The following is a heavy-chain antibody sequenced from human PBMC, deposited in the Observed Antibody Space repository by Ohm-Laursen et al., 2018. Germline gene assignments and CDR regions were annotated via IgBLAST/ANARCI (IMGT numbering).Heavy chain of an antibody. D-gene: IGHD4-17*01. Sequence: PTQTLTLTCTFSGFSLSTTGMRVSWIRQPPGKALEWLARYDWDDDKFYSTSLKTRLTISKNTSKNQVVLKITNMDPVDTTTYYCARTRPYGDYSSDFDYWGQGTLVTVSS. CDR2: YDWDDDK. V-gene: IGHV2-70*04. CDR1: GFSLSTTGMR. J-gene: IGHJ4*02. CDR3: ARTRPYGDYSSDFDY.